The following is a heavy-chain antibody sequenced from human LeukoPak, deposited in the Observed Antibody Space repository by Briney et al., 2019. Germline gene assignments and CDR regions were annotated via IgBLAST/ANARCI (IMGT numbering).Heavy chain of an antibody. V-gene: IGHV4-34*01. D-gene: IGHD6-13*01. CDR3: ARGSEIAAATTGFYFDY. Sequence: SSETLSLTCAVYGGSFTGYHWSWIRLPPGKGLEWIGEINHSGGTNYNPSLKSRVTISVDTSKNQFSLRLSSVTAADTAFYYCARGSEIAAATTGFYFDYWGQGTLVTVSS. CDR2: INHSGGT. J-gene: IGHJ4*02. CDR1: GGSFTGYH.